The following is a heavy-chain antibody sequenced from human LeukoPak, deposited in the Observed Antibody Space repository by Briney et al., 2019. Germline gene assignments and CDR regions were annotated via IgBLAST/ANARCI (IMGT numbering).Heavy chain of an antibody. D-gene: IGHD6-19*01. J-gene: IGHJ5*02. CDR2: IYYSGST. CDR3: ARCIAVAGMFGWFDP. Sequence: SETLSLTCTVSGGSISSYYWSWIRQRPGKGLECIGYIYYSGSTNYNPSLKSRVTISVDTSKNQFSLKLSSVTAADTAVYYCARCIAVAGMFGWFDPWGQGTLVTVSS. V-gene: IGHV4-59*01. CDR1: GGSISSYY.